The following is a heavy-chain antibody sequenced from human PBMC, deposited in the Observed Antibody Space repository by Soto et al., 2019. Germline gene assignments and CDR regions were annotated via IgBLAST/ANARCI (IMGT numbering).Heavy chain of an antibody. J-gene: IGHJ4*02. CDR1: VYTFTSYG. V-gene: IGHV1-18*01. CDR3: ARKNTYYDILTGYDY. Sequence: ASVKVSCKASVYTFTSYGISWVRQAPGQGLEWMGWISAYNGNTNYAQKLQGRVTMTTDTSTSTAYMELRSLRSDDTAVYYCARKNTYYDILTGYDYWGQGTLVTVSS. CDR2: ISAYNGNT. D-gene: IGHD3-9*01.